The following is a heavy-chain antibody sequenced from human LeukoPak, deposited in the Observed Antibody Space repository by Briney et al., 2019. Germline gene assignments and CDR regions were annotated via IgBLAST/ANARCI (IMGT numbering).Heavy chain of an antibody. D-gene: IGHD3-22*01. Sequence: SETLSLTCTVSGGSISSYYWSWIRQPPGKGLEWIGYIYYSGSTNYNPSLKSRVTISVDTSKNQFSLKLSSVTAADTAVYYCARDRPDDWSFITTTNAFDIWGQGTMVTVSS. CDR2: IYYSGST. V-gene: IGHV4-59*01. CDR1: GGSISSYY. CDR3: ARDRPDDWSFITTTNAFDI. J-gene: IGHJ3*02.